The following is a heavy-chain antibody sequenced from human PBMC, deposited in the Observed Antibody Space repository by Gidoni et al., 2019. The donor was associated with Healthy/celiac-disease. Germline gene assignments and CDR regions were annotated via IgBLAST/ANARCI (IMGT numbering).Heavy chain of an antibody. Sequence: QVQLQESGPGRVKPSETLSLTCAVSAYSIDTDFYWSWFLQSPGKGLEWIGSIYHDGDTYYNSSLKSRITISIDRSKKQCSLNLRSVTAADTAIYYCTKDAWDLSKSVYWGRGTLVTVSS. D-gene: IGHD4-4*01. J-gene: IGHJ4*02. CDR2: IYHDGDT. CDR1: AYSIDTDFY. V-gene: IGHV4-38-2*02. CDR3: TKDAWDLSKSVY.